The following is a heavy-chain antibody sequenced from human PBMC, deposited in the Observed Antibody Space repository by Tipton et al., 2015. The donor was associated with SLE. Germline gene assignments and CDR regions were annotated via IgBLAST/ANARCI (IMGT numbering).Heavy chain of an antibody. D-gene: IGHD3-10*01. CDR1: GFTFSSYA. CDR2: ISYDGSNK. Sequence: RSLRLSCAASGFTFSSYAMHWVRQAPGKGLEWVAVISYDGSNKYYADSVKGRFTISRDNSKNTLYLQMNSLRAEDTAVYYCARETMGWLAFDYWGQGTLVTVSS. J-gene: IGHJ4*02. CDR3: ARETMGWLAFDY. V-gene: IGHV3-30*04.